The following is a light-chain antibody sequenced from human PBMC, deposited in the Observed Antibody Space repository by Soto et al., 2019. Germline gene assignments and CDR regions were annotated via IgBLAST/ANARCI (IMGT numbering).Light chain of an antibody. J-gene: IGKJ1*01. CDR3: QQYGTSPRT. Sequence: EIVLTQSPGTLSLSPGERATLSCRASQSVSSSYLARYQQKPGQAPRLLISRASSRATGIPDRFSGSGSGTDFTLTISRLEPEDFAVYYCQQYGTSPRTFGQGTKVEIK. CDR1: QSVSSSY. V-gene: IGKV3-20*01. CDR2: RAS.